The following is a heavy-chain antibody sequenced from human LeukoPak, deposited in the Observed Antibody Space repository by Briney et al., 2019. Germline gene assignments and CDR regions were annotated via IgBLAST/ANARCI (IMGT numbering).Heavy chain of an antibody. V-gene: IGHV1-3*01. CDR1: GYTFTSYA. CDR2: INADNGNT. D-gene: IGHD4-17*01. CDR3: ARLTIGYGDFTYYFNY. J-gene: IGHJ4*02. Sequence: ASVKVSCKASGYTFTSYAMHWVRQAPGQRLEWMGWINADNGNTKYSQKFQGRVTITRDTSASTAYMELSSLRSEDTAVYYCARLTIGYGDFTYYFNYWGQGTLVTVSS.